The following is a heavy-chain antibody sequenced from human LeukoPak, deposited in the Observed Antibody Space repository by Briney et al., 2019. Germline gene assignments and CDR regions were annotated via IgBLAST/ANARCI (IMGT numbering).Heavy chain of an antibody. CDR3: ARADFWSGYLYYFDY. Sequence: SQTLSLTCAVSGGSISSGGYSWSWLRQPPGKGLEWIGYIYHSGSTYYNPSLKSRVTISVDRSKNQFSLKLSSVTAADTAVYYCARADFWSGYLYYFDYWGQGTLVTVSS. V-gene: IGHV4-30-2*01. D-gene: IGHD3-3*01. J-gene: IGHJ4*02. CDR1: GGSISSGGYS. CDR2: IYHSGST.